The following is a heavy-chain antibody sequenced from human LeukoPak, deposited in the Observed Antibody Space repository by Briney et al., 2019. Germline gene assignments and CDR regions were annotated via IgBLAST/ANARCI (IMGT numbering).Heavy chain of an antibody. CDR2: ISGNNDNP. D-gene: IGHD2-2*01. CDR3: ARDGTSTDDY. CDR1: GYTFSNFG. Sequence: AASVKVSCKASGYTFSNFGINWVRQAPGQGLEWMSWISGNNDNPNYGQKFQGRFTVTTDSSTNTAYMELRNLRFDDTAVYYCARDGTSTDDYWGQGTLVTVSS. V-gene: IGHV1-18*01. J-gene: IGHJ4*02.